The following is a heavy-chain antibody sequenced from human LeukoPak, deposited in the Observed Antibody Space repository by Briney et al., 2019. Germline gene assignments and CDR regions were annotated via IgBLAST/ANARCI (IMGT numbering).Heavy chain of an antibody. CDR3: ARPGVGSGRYGAFDI. D-gene: IGHD5-18*01. Sequence: NPSETLSLTCTVSGGSISSYYWKWVRQPPGKGLEWIGYIYYSGSANYNPSLKSRVTISVDTSKNQFSLKLSSVTAADTAVYYCARPGVGSGRYGAFDIWGQGTMVTVSS. CDR2: IYYSGSA. V-gene: IGHV4-59*08. CDR1: GGSISSYY. J-gene: IGHJ3*02.